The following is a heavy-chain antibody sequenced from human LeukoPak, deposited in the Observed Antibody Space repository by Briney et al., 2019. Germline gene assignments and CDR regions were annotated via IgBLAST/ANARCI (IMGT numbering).Heavy chain of an antibody. CDR2: IWYDGSNK. CDR1: GFTFSSYG. CDR3: ARSRRVWGVIVPFDY. Sequence: PGRSLRLSCAASGFTFSSYGMHWVRQAPGKGLEWVAVIWYDGSNKYSADSVKGRFTISRDNSKNTLYLQMNSLRAEDTAAYYCARSRRVWGVIVPFDYWGQGTLATVSS. V-gene: IGHV3-33*01. J-gene: IGHJ4*02. D-gene: IGHD3-16*02.